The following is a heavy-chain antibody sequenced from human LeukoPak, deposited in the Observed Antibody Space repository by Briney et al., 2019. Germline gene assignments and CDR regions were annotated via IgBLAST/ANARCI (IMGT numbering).Heavy chain of an antibody. Sequence: PSETLSLTCTVSGGSISSYYWSWIRQPPGKGLEWIGYIYYSGSTNYNPSLKSRVTISVDTSKNQFSLKLSSVTAADTAVYYCARELLWFGDAGWFDPWGQGTLVTVSS. V-gene: IGHV4-59*01. CDR1: GGSISSYY. D-gene: IGHD3-10*01. CDR2: IYYSGST. CDR3: ARELLWFGDAGWFDP. J-gene: IGHJ5*02.